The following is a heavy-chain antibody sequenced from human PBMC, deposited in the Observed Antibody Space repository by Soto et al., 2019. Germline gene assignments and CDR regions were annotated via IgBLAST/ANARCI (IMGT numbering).Heavy chain of an antibody. CDR1: GXAFXNXX. D-gene: IGHD1-7*01. CDR2: ISPSNDNS. Sequence: QVQMVQSGAEVKKPXTXVXXXXXXSGXAFXNXXXXXVRXXXXGGLEWMGLISPSNDNSYSAQKLQDRVTMSTETSSNTAYMELRRLTSDDTAVYYCSREGGNTGTSDYWGQGTLVTVSS. CDR3: SREGGNTGTSDY. V-gene: IGHV1-18*01. J-gene: IGHJ4*02.